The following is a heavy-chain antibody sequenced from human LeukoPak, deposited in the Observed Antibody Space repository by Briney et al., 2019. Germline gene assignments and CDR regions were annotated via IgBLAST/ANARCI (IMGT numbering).Heavy chain of an antibody. J-gene: IGHJ4*02. CDR3: ARDYSGYHPFDY. CDR1: GGSISSYY. Sequence: PSETLSLTCTVSGGSISSYYWSWIRQPPGKGLEWIGYIYYSGSTNYNPSLKSRVTISVDTSKNQFSLKLSSVTAADTAVYYCARDYSGYHPFDYWGQGTLVTVSS. CDR2: IYYSGST. V-gene: IGHV4-59*01. D-gene: IGHD5-12*01.